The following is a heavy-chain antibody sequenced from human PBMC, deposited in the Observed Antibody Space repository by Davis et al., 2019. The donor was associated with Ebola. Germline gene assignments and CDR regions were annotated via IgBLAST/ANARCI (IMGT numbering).Heavy chain of an antibody. V-gene: IGHV4-39*07. CDR1: GGSISSSSYY. D-gene: IGHD3-16*01. Sequence: SETLSLTCTVSGGSISSSSYYWGWIRQPPGKGLEWIGSIYYSGSTYYNPSLKSRVTISVDTSKNQFSLKLSSVTAADTAVYYCARARGGVLYDFDYWGQGTLVTVSS. J-gene: IGHJ4*02. CDR3: ARARGGVLYDFDY. CDR2: IYYSGST.